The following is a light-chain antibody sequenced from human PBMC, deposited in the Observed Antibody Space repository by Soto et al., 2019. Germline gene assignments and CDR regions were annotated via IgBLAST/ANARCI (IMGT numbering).Light chain of an antibody. CDR2: GAS. J-gene: IGKJ5*01. CDR1: QSVSSS. Sequence: DIVMTQSPATLSVSPGERATLSCRASQSVSSSLAWYQQKPGQAPRLLIYGASTRATGIPARFSGSGSGTEFTLTISSLQSEDFAVYDCQQYNNWPPLTFGQGTRLEI. CDR3: QQYNNWPPLT. V-gene: IGKV3D-15*01.